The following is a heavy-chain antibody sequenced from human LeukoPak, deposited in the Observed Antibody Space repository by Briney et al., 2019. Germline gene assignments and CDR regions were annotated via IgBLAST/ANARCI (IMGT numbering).Heavy chain of an antibody. CDR3: ARGLGWLRFDYFDY. Sequence: GESLKLSCKGSGYSLTSYWLGWARHMPRKGLEWMGIIYPGDSDTRYSPSFQGQVTISADKSISTAYLQWSSLKASDTAMYYCARGLGWLRFDYFDYWGQGTLVTVSS. CDR2: IYPGDSDT. D-gene: IGHD5-12*01. CDR1: GYSLTSYW. J-gene: IGHJ4*02. V-gene: IGHV5-51*01.